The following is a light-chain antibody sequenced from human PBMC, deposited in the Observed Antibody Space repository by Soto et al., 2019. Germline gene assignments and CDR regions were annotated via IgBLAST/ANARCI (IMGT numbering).Light chain of an antibody. Sequence: FVLTHSPGTLSFSAWERSTLSFRSSQTVRNNYLAWYQQKPGQAPRLLIYDASSRATGIPDRFSGGGSGADFTLTISSLEPEDFATYYCLQDYNFPWTFGQGTKVDIK. CDR1: QTVRNNY. V-gene: IGKV3-20*01. J-gene: IGKJ1*01. CDR3: LQDYNFPWT. CDR2: DAS.